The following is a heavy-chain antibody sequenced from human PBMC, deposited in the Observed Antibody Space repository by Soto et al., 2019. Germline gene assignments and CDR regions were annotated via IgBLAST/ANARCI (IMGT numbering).Heavy chain of an antibody. D-gene: IGHD3-22*01. V-gene: IGHV4-59*08. CDR1: GGSISSYY. Sequence: SETLSLTCTVPGGSISSYYWSWIRQPPGKGLEWIGYIYYSGSTNYNPSLKSRVTISVDTSKNQFSLKLSSVTAADTAVYYCARHPTYYYDSSGYYSDSWGQGTLVTVSS. CDR2: IYYSGST. J-gene: IGHJ4*02. CDR3: ARHPTYYYDSSGYYSDS.